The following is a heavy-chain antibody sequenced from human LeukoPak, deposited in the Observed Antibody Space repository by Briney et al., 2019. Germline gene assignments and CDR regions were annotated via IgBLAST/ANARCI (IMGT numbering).Heavy chain of an antibody. D-gene: IGHD6-13*01. CDR3: ARVGRISSSWYRSSGAFDI. J-gene: IGHJ3*02. Sequence: GASVKVSCKASGYTFTSYYMHWVRQAPGQGLEWMGIINPSGGSTSYAQKFQGRVTMTRDMSTSTVYMELSSLRSEDTAVYYCARVGRISSSWYRSSGAFDIWGQGTMVTVSS. V-gene: IGHV1-46*01. CDR1: GYTFTSYY. CDR2: INPSGGST.